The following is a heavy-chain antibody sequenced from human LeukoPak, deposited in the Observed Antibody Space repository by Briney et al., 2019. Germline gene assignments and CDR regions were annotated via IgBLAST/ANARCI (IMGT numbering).Heavy chain of an antibody. V-gene: IGHV1-2*02. J-gene: IGHJ3*02. CDR3: ASDTTVTYAFDI. CDR1: GYTFTGYY. CDR2: IHPNSGDT. Sequence: ASVTVSCKASGYTFTGYYMHWVRQTPGQGLEWMGWIHPNSGDTNYAQKFQGRVTMTRDTSISTAYMQLSRLRSDDTAVYYCASDTTVTYAFDIWGQGTMVTVSS. D-gene: IGHD1-1*01.